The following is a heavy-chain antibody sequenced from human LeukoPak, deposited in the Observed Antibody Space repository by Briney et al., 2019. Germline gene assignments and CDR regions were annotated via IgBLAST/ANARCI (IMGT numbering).Heavy chain of an antibody. J-gene: IGHJ5*02. Sequence: SQTLSLTCTVSGGSISSGGYYWSWIRQHPGKGLEWIGYIYYSGSTYYNPSLKSRVTISVDTSKNQFSLKLSSVTAADTAVYYCARVQPDSGYDSEYWFDPWGQGTLVTVSS. CDR3: ARVQPDSGYDSEYWFDP. CDR1: GGSISSGGYY. CDR2: IYYSGST. V-gene: IGHV4-31*03. D-gene: IGHD5-12*01.